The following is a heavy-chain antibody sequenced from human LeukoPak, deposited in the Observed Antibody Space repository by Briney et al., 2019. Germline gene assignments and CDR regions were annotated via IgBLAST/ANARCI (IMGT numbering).Heavy chain of an antibody. Sequence: GGSLRLSCAASGFTFSSYWMHWVRQAPGKGLVWVSRINSDGSSTSYADSVKGRFTISRDNAKNTLYLQMNSLRAEDTAVYYCARVMRELRDDAFDIWGQGTMVTVSS. CDR2: INSDGSST. V-gene: IGHV3-74*01. CDR3: ARVMRELRDDAFDI. CDR1: GFTFSSYW. J-gene: IGHJ3*02. D-gene: IGHD1-26*01.